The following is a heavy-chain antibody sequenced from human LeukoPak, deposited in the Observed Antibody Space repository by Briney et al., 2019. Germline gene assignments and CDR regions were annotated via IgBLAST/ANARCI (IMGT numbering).Heavy chain of an antibody. CDR2: ISSSSSYI. D-gene: IGHD2-2*01. J-gene: IGHJ5*02. V-gene: IGHV3-21*01. CDR1: GFTFSSYS. CDR3: ARSGGSTSPWFDP. Sequence: PGGSLRLSCAASGFTFSSYSMNWVPQAPGKGLERGSSISSSSSYIYYADSVKGRFTISRDNAKNSLYLQMNSLRAEDTAVYYCARSGGSTSPWFDPWGQGTLVTVSS.